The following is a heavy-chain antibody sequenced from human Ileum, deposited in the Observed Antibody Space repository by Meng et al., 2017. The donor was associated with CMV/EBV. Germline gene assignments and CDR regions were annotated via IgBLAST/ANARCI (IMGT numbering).Heavy chain of an antibody. J-gene: IGHJ4*02. CDR3: ARVFWSGYYFDY. CDR1: GYTFTSYG. CDR2: IGAYNGNT. Sequence: ASVKVSCKASGYTFTSYGISWVRQAPGQGLEWMGWIGAYNGNTNYAQKLQGRVTMTTDTSTSTAYMELRSLRSDDTAVYYCARVFWSGYYFDYWGQGTLVTVSS. V-gene: IGHV1-18*01. D-gene: IGHD3-3*01.